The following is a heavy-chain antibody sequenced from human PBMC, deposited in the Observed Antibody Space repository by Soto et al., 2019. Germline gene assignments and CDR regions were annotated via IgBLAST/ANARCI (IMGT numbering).Heavy chain of an antibody. CDR1: GYSFTTYW. Sequence: GESLKISCKGSGYSFTTYWISWVRQMPGRGLEWMGRIDPSDSYTNYSPSFRGHVIISIDKSISTAYLQWSSLKASDTAMYYCARHGDIATRRSANDYWGQGALVTVSS. V-gene: IGHV5-10-1*01. J-gene: IGHJ4*02. CDR3: ARHGDIATRRSANDY. D-gene: IGHD6-6*01. CDR2: IDPSDSYT.